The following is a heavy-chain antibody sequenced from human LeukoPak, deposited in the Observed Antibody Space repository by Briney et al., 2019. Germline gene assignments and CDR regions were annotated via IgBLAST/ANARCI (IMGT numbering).Heavy chain of an antibody. CDR1: GYTFTSYG. Sequence: GASVKVSCKASGYTFTSYGISWVRQAPEQGLEWMGWISAYNGNTNYAQKLQGRVTMTTDTSTSTAYMELRSPRSDDTAVYYCARTAYYYDSSGYKMLDYWGQGTLVTVSS. D-gene: IGHD3-22*01. CDR2: ISAYNGNT. CDR3: ARTAYYYDSSGYKMLDY. J-gene: IGHJ4*02. V-gene: IGHV1-18*01.